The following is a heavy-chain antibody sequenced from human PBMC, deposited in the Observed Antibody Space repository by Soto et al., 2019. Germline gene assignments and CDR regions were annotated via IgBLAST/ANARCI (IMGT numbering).Heavy chain of an antibody. CDR3: AKKHTSGPFDY. V-gene: IGHV3-23*01. D-gene: IGHD6-19*01. CDR1: GFSFGNYA. J-gene: IGHJ4*02. CDR2: IRGSGGRT. Sequence: GGSLRLSCAAAGFSFGNYAMSWVRQAPGKGLEWVSGIRGSGGRTDYADSVKGRFTISRDNSKNTLYLQMNSLRAEDAAVYYCAKKHTSGPFDYWGQGTLVTVSS.